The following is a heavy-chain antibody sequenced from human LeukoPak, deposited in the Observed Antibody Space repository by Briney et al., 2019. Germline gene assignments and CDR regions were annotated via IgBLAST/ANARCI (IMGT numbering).Heavy chain of an antibody. J-gene: IGHJ3*02. CDR1: GGSFSGYY. Sequence: SETLSLTFAVYGGSFSGYYWSWIRQPAGKGLEWIGRIYTSGSTNYNPSLKSRVTVSVDTSKNQFSLKLSSVTAADTAVYYCARATPGNDFWSGYYNAFDIWGQGTMVTVSS. V-gene: IGHV4-59*10. CDR3: ARATPGNDFWSGYYNAFDI. D-gene: IGHD3-3*01. CDR2: IYTSGST.